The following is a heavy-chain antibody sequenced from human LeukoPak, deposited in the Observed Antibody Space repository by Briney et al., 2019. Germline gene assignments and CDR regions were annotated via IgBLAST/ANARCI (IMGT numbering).Heavy chain of an antibody. CDR1: GFTISTYG. V-gene: IGHV3-23*01. CDR3: AKSVYHSGNY. D-gene: IGHD3-10*01. CDR2: ISGGTT. J-gene: IGHJ4*02. Sequence: PGGSLRLSCAASGFTISTYGMSWVRQAPGKGLEWVSSISGGTTYYADSVKGRFTISRDNSKNTVSLQMNSVRAEDTAVYYCAKSVYHSGNYWGQGTLVTVSS.